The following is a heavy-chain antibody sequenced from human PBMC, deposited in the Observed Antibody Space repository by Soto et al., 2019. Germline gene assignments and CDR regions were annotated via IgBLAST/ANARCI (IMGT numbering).Heavy chain of an antibody. D-gene: IGHD6-6*01. CDR2: ISYDGSNK. V-gene: IGHV3-30-3*01. CDR3: AGEYSSSSAYYYYYGMDV. Sequence: GSLRLSGAGSGCTLSSYWMSWVRQATGKGLEWVAVISYDGSNKYYADSVKGRFTISRDNSKNTLYLQMNSLRAEDTAVYYCAGEYSSSSAYYYYYGMDVWGQGTTVTVSS. J-gene: IGHJ6*02. CDR1: GCTLSSYW.